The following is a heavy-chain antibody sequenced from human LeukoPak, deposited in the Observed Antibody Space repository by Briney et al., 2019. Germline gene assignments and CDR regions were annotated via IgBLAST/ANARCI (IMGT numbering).Heavy chain of an antibody. CDR3: ARSAAHSSGYYYGFLYWYFDL. Sequence: ASVKVSCKASGGTFSSYTISWVRQAPGQGLEWMGRIIPLFGTPNYAQNFLGRVTITTDESTSTAYMELSSLRSDDTAVYYCARSAAHSSGYYYGFLYWYFDLWGRGTLVTVSS. CDR1: GGTFSSYT. D-gene: IGHD3-22*01. V-gene: IGHV1-69*05. CDR2: IIPLFGTP. J-gene: IGHJ2*01.